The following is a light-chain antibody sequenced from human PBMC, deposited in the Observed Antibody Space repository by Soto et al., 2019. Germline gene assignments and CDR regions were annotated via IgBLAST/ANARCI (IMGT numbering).Light chain of an antibody. CDR2: GAS. CDR3: QQYGSSPWT. J-gene: IGKJ1*01. Sequence: EIVLTQSPGTLSLSPGERGTLSCRASQSVSSSYLAWYQQKPGQAPRLLIYGASSRATGIPDRFCGSGSGTDFTLTISRLEPEDFAVYYCQQYGSSPWTFGQGTKVEIK. CDR1: QSVSSSY. V-gene: IGKV3-20*01.